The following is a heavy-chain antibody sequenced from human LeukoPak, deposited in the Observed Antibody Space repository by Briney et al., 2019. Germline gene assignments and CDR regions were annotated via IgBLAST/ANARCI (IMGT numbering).Heavy chain of an antibody. CDR2: IKQDGSGK. V-gene: IGHV3-7*03. CDR3: ATDVWNVLDY. CDR1: GFTFSNYW. J-gene: IGHJ4*02. Sequence: GGSLRLSCATSGFTFSNYWLSWVRQVPGKGLEWVANIKQDGSGKYYVDSVRGRFTISRDNAKNSLYLQMNSLRAEDTALYYCATDVWNVLDYWGQGTLVTVSS. D-gene: IGHD1-1*01.